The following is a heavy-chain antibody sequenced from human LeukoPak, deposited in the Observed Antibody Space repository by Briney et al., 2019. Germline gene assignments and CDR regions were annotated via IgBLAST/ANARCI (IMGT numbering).Heavy chain of an antibody. CDR2: IWYDGSNK. D-gene: IGHD3-22*01. V-gene: IGHV3-33*06. CDR3: AKDGYYDSSGYPFDY. CDR1: GFTFSSYG. J-gene: IGHJ4*02. Sequence: PGGSLRLSCAASGFTFSSYGMHWVRQAPGKGLEWVAVIWYDGSNKYYADSVKGRFTISRDNSKNTLYLQMNSLRAEDTALYYCAKDGYYDSSGYPFDYWGQGTLVTVSS.